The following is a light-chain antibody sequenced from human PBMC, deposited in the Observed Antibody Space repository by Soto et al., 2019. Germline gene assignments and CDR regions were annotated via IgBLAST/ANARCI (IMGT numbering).Light chain of an antibody. CDR2: DVT. J-gene: IGLJ1*01. V-gene: IGLV2-23*02. CDR3: CSYAGTSTRYV. Sequence: QSALTQPASVSGSPGQSITISCTGTSRDVGNYNLVSWYQHHPGKAPKLMIYDVTKRPSGVSNRFSGSKSGNTASLTISGLQAEDEADYYCCSYAGTSTRYVFRTGTKLTVL. CDR1: SRDVGNYNL.